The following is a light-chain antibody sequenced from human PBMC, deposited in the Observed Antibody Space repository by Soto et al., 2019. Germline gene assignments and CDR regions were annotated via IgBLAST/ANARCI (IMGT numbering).Light chain of an antibody. CDR1: SSTIGNNL. Sequence: QSVLTQPPSVSAAPGQKVTISCSGSSSTIGNNLVSWYQQLPGTAPKLLIYDNNKRPSGIPDRFSGSKSGTSATLGITGLQTGDEADYYCGTWDSSLYTGVFGGGTKLTVL. CDR3: GTWDSSLYTGV. V-gene: IGLV1-51*01. CDR2: DNN. J-gene: IGLJ3*02.